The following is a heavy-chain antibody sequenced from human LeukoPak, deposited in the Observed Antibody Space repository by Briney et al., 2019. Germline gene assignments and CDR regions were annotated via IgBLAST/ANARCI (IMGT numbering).Heavy chain of an antibody. CDR3: VSPPIYTMQTFDY. Sequence: GSSVKVSCKSSGGTFSSYAISWVRQAPGQGLEWMGGIIPIFGTANYAQKFQGRVTITADKSTSTAYMELSSLRSEDTAVYYCVSPPIYTMQTFDYWGQGTLVTVSS. V-gene: IGHV1-69*06. J-gene: IGHJ4*02. CDR2: IIPIFGTA. CDR1: GGTFSSYA. D-gene: IGHD3-10*01.